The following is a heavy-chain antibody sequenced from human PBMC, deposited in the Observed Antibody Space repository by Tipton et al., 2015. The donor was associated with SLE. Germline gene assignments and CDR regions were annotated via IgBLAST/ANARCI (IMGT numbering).Heavy chain of an antibody. CDR1: GFTFSSYA. CDR3: TTEIAVAAFDAFDI. D-gene: IGHD6-19*01. V-gene: IGHV3-30-3*01. J-gene: IGHJ3*02. CDR2: ISYDGYKK. Sequence: SLRLSCAASGFTFSSYAMHWVRQAPGKGLEWVAVISYDGYKKYYADSVKGRFTISRDNSKNTLYLQMNSLRAEDTAVYYCTTEIAVAAFDAFDIWGQGTMVTVSS.